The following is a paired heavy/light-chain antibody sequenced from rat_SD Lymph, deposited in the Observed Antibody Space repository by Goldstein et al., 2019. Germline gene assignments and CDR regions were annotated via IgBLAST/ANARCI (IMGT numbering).Light chain of an antibody. Sequence: EIVLTQSPTTMTASPGEKVTITCRASSSVSYMHWYQQKPGASPKPWIYETSKLASGVPDRFSGSGSGTSYSLTINNMEAEDAATYYCQQWNYPWTFGGGTKLELK. CDR1: SSVSY. CDR3: QQWNYPWT. CDR2: ETS. V-gene: IGKV4S9*01. J-gene: IGKJ1*01.
Heavy chain of an antibody. Sequence: EVQLVESGGGLVQPGRSMKLSCAASGFTFSNYGMAWVRQAPTKGLEWVATISYDGSSTYYRDSVKGRFTISRDNAKSTLYLQMNSLRSEDTATYYCTRGGTYYPLFDYWGQGVMVTVSS. J-gene: IGHJ2*01. CDR3: TRGGTYYPLFDY. CDR2: ISYDGSST. V-gene: IGHV5-29*01. CDR1: GFTFSNYG. D-gene: IGHD1-12*02.